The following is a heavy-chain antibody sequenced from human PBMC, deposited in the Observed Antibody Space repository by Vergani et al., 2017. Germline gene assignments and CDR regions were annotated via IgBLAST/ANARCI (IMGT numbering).Heavy chain of an antibody. D-gene: IGHD2-21*02. V-gene: IGHV4-59*01. CDR3: ERNPYCGGDFYSDAFDI. CDR1: GGPISSYN. Sequence: QVQLQESGPGLVKPSETLSLTCTVSGGPISSYNWSWIRQPPGKGLEWMVYIYYRGSTNYNPSLKSRVTISVDTSKNKFSLKLSSVTEADTAVYYCERNPYCGGDFYSDAFDIWGQGTMVTVSS. CDR2: IYYRGST. J-gene: IGHJ3*02.